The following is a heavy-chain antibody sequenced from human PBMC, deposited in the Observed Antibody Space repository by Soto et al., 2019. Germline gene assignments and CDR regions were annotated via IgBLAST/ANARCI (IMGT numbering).Heavy chain of an antibody. CDR2: ISWNSGSI. J-gene: IGHJ6*02. CDR1: GFTFDDYA. D-gene: IGHD2-21*01. CDR3: ARDISYGMDV. Sequence: GGSLRLSCAASGFTFDDYAMHWVRQAQGKGLEWVSGISWNSGSIGYADSVKGRFTISRDKAKNSLYQQMNSLRAEDKAMYNSARDISYGMDVWGQGTTVTVSS. V-gene: IGHV3-9*01.